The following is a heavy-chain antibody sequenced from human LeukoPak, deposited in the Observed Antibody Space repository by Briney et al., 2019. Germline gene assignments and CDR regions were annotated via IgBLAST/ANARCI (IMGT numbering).Heavy chain of an antibody. J-gene: IGHJ6*02. Sequence: PSETLSLTCTVSGGSISSGGYYWSWIRQHPGKGLEWIGYIYYSGSTYYNPSLKSRVTISVDTSKNQFSLKLSSVTAADTAVYYCAREGTALCGMDVWGQGTTVTVSS. CDR3: AREGTALCGMDV. CDR2: IYYSGST. CDR1: GGSISSGGYY. V-gene: IGHV4-31*03. D-gene: IGHD5-18*01.